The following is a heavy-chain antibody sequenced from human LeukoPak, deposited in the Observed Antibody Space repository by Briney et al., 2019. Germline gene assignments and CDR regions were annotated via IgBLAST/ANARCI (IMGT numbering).Heavy chain of an antibody. CDR3: ARVVQWASGYYYYYMDV. D-gene: IGHD6-19*01. CDR1: GGSISSYY. J-gene: IGHJ6*03. Sequence: PSETLSLTCTVSGGSISSYYWSWIRQPPGKGLEWIGYIYYSGSTNYNPSLKSRVTISVDTSKNQFSLKLSSVTAADTAVYYCARVVQWASGYYYYYMDVWGKGTTVTVSS. V-gene: IGHV4-59*01. CDR2: IYYSGST.